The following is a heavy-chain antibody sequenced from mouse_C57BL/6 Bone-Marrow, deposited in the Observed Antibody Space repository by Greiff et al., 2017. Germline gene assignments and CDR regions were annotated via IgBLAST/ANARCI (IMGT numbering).Heavy chain of an antibody. CDR3: ARDGYYGSSKGYFDV. D-gene: IGHD1-1*01. V-gene: IGHV1-20*01. CDR2: INPYNGDT. CDR1: GYSFTGSF. Sequence: VQLQQSGPELVKPGDSVKISCTASGYSFTGSFMNWVMQSHGKSLEWIGRINPYNGDTFYNQKFKGKATLTVDKSSSTAHMALRSLTSEDSAVYYCARDGYYGSSKGYFDVWGTGTTVTVSS. J-gene: IGHJ1*03.